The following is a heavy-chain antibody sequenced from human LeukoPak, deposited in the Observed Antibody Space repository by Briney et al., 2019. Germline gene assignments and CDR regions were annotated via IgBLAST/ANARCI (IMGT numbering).Heavy chain of an antibody. V-gene: IGHV4-38-2*02. CDR1: GGSISGYF. D-gene: IGHD3-22*01. CDR3: AGQHDVNAYYFY. CDR2: ISHSGSI. J-gene: IGHJ4*02. Sequence: SETLSLTCTVSGGSISGYFWSWIRHPPGGGLEWIGSISHSGSIFYNPSLQSRVTISVDSSENRFSLKLSSVTAADTAIYYCAGQHDVNAYYFYWGQGTLVAVSS.